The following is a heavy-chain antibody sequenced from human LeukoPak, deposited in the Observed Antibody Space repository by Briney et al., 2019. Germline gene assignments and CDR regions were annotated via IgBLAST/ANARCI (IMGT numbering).Heavy chain of an antibody. V-gene: IGHV3-30*03. J-gene: IGHJ4*02. CDR2: ISYDGSNK. CDR1: GFTFSSYG. Sequence: GGSLRLSCAASGFTFSSYGMHWVRQAPGKGLEWVAVISYDGSNKYYADSVKGRFTISRDNSKNTLYLQMNSLRAEDTAVYYCARDGSFGAAGKYWGQGTLVTVSS. CDR3: ARDGSFGAAGKY. D-gene: IGHD6-13*01.